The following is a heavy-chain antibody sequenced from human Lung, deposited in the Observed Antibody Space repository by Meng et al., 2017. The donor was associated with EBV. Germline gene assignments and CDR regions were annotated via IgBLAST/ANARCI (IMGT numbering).Heavy chain of an antibody. CDR3: SRDLVGSDDV. D-gene: IGHD5-24*01. J-gene: IGHJ4*02. CDR1: GFRFSRYW. Sequence: EVQLVDSGGGLVQPGRSLSISCAASGFRFSRYWMHWVRQVPGKGLIWVARTNEDGGITNYADSVKGRFTISRDNTKNTLYLHMTSLRVEDTAVYFCSRDLVGSDDVWGQGTLVTVSS. V-gene: IGHV3-74*01. CDR2: TNEDGGIT.